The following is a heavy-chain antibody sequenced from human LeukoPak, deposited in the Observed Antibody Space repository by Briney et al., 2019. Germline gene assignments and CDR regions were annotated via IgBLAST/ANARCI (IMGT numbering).Heavy chain of an antibody. Sequence: GGSLRLSCAASGFIVSSNYMYWVRQAPGKGLEWVSDIYSGGTTNYADSVKGRVTISRDNSKNTLYLQMNSLRAEDTAVYYCARSLLTGTTPYYYYYIDVWGKGTTVTVSS. CDR3: ARSLLTGTTPYYYYYIDV. J-gene: IGHJ6*03. V-gene: IGHV3-66*02. CDR2: IYSGGTT. D-gene: IGHD1-7*01. CDR1: GFIVSSNY.